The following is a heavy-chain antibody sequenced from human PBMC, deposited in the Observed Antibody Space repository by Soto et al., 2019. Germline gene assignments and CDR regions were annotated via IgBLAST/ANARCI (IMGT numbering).Heavy chain of an antibody. J-gene: IGHJ6*02. Sequence: QVQLVESGGGSVKPGGSLRLSCAASGFTFSDYYMSWIRQAPGKGLEWVSYISSGGFITYYADSVKGRFTTSWDKAKNSLDLQMNTLSANDTAVYYCETGVVPATKGGYYAYGLDVWGQGTTVTVSS. CDR3: ETGVVPATKGGYYAYGLDV. V-gene: IGHV3-11*01. CDR1: GFTFSDYY. CDR2: ISSGGFIT. D-gene: IGHD2-2*01.